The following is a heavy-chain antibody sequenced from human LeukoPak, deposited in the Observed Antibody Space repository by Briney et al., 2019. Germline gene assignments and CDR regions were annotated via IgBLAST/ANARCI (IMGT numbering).Heavy chain of an antibody. CDR2: ISAYNGNT. CDR3: ARVGPNLRWFGDWDRGGDFDY. V-gene: IGHV1-18*01. D-gene: IGHD3-10*01. Sequence: ASVKVSRKASGYTFTSYDISWVRQATGQGLEWMGWISAYNGNTNYAQNLQGRVTMTKDTSTSTAYMELRSLRSDDTAVYYCARVGPNLRWFGDWDRGGDFDYWGQGTLVTVSS. J-gene: IGHJ4*02. CDR1: GYTFTSYD.